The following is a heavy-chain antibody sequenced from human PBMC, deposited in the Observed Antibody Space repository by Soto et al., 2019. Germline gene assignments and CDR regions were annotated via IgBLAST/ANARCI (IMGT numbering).Heavy chain of an antibody. CDR2: IYYSGST. V-gene: IGHV4-59*01. CDR1: GGSISSYY. CDR3: ARVGFDFWSGYRSSVYFDY. D-gene: IGHD3-3*01. Sequence: SETLSLTCTVSGGSISSYYWSWIRQPPGKGLEWIGYIYYSGSTNYNPSLKSRVTISVDTSKNQFSLKLSSVTAADTAVYYCARVGFDFWSGYRSSVYFDYWGQGTLVTVSS. J-gene: IGHJ4*02.